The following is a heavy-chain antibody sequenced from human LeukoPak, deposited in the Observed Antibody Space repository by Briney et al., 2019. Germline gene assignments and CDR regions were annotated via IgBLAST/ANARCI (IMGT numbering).Heavy chain of an antibody. D-gene: IGHD3-10*01. Sequence: SVKVSCKASGGTFSSYAISWVRQAPGQGLEWMGGIIPIFGTANYAQKFQGRVTITADESTSTAYMELSSLRSEDTAVYYCARFPPGGTYYYGSGSYYNAHDAFDIWGQGTMVTVSS. V-gene: IGHV1-69*01. J-gene: IGHJ3*02. CDR3: ARFPPGGTYYYGSGSYYNAHDAFDI. CDR2: IIPIFGTA. CDR1: GGTFSSYA.